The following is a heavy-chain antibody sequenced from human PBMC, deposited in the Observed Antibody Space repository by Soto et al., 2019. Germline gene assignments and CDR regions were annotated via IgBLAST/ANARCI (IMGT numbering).Heavy chain of an antibody. J-gene: IGHJ6*02. Sequence: QVQLQESGPGLVKPSQTLSLTCTVSGGSISSGDYYWSWIRQPPGKGLEWIGYIYYSGSTYYNPSLKSRVTMSVDTSKNQFSLKLSSVTAADTAVYYCARVTYCSSTSCLGPYYYYGMDVWGQGTTVTVSS. V-gene: IGHV4-30-4*01. CDR3: ARVTYCSSTSCLGPYYYYGMDV. CDR2: IYYSGST. D-gene: IGHD2-2*01. CDR1: GGSISSGDYY.